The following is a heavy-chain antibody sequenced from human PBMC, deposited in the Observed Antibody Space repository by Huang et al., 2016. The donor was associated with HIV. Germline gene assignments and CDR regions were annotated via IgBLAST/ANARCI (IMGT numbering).Heavy chain of an antibody. Sequence: QVQLEQSGPAVRKPGSSVKVSCQASGGSFSDQIISWVRQAPGQRFEWMGGIIPVFRAPAYAQEVKGRVTMTADESTATIYMELNSLTSEDTAVYYCAMSLRYQYDSRSYWGRYFDYWGQGTLVTVSS. CDR2: IIPVFRAP. V-gene: IGHV1-69*01. CDR3: AMSLRYQYDSRSYWGRYFDY. CDR1: GGSFSDQI. J-gene: IGHJ4*02. D-gene: IGHD3-16*01.